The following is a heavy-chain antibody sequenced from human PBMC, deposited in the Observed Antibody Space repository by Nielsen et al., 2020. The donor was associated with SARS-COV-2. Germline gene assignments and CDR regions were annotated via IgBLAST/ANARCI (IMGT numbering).Heavy chain of an antibody. V-gene: IGHV3-23*01. CDR2: ISGSGGST. CDR1: GFTFSSYA. CDR3: ARDTSTTKFDY. D-gene: IGHD1-1*01. J-gene: IGHJ4*02. Sequence: GGSLRLSCAASGFTFSSYAMSWVRQAPGRGLEWVSAISGSGGSTYYADSVKGRFTISRDNAKNSLFLQMNSLRAEDTAIYYCARDTSTTKFDYWGQGTLVTVSS.